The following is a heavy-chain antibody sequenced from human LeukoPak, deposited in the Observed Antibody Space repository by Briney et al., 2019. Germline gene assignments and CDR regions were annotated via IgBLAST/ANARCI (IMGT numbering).Heavy chain of an antibody. CDR1: GFTFSSYW. V-gene: IGHV3-7*05. CDR3: ARDALGYCSGGRCYSPFDF. J-gene: IGHJ4*02. CDR2: IDQVGSEK. Sequence: GGSLRLSCAASGFTFSSYWMTGVRQGPGKGLEWVATIDQVGSEKYYVDSVKGRFTISRDNAKNSLYLQMNSLRAEDTAVYYCARDALGYCSGGRCYSPFDFWGQGTLVTVSS. D-gene: IGHD2-15*01.